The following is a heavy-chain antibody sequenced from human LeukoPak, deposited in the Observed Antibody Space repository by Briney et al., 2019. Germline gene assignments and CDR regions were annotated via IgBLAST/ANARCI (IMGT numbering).Heavy chain of an antibody. CDR2: IYYSGST. D-gene: IGHD6-19*01. CDR3: ARGVTGGWYGDFQH. V-gene: IGHV4-61*05. Sequence: PSETLSLTCTVSGGSISSSSYCWGWIRQPPGKGLEWIGYIYYSGSTNYNPSLKSRVTISVDTSKNQFSLKLSSVTAADTAVYYCARGVTGGWYGDFQHWGQGSLVTVSS. J-gene: IGHJ1*01. CDR1: GGSISSSSYC.